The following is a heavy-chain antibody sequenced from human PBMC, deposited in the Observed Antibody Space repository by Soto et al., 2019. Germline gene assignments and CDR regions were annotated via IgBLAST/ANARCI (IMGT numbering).Heavy chain of an antibody. Sequence: PGGSLRLSCAASGFTFSSYSMNWVRQAPGKGLEWVSSISSSSSYIYYADSVKGRFTISRDNAKNSLYLQMNSLRAEDTAVYYCARDPYYDFWSGLRDGYYYYYMDVWGKGTTVTVSS. CDR1: GFTFSSYS. D-gene: IGHD3-3*01. CDR3: ARDPYYDFWSGLRDGYYYYYMDV. CDR2: ISSSSSYI. J-gene: IGHJ6*03. V-gene: IGHV3-21*01.